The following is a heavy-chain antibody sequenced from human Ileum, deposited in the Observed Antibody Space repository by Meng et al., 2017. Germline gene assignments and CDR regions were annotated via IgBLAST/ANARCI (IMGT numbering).Heavy chain of an antibody. V-gene: IGHV4-4*02. D-gene: IGHD2-21*01. CDR2: NSQERPTP. CDR3: MRTELYSLGD. Sequence: QLHLHRSTPGLVKPTRIPPLSGAVSRYSISRRDWWSTVRQPPGKGLKLYWENSQERPTPKYNPFLKSRHTPSLDNSKTQFSVTLNYVSASDTAVYYCMRTELYSLGDWGQGTLVTDSS. CDR1: RYSISRRDW. J-gene: IGHJ4*02.